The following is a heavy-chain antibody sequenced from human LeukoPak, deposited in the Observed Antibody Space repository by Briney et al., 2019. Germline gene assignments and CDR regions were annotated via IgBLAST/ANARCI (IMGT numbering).Heavy chain of an antibody. Sequence: ASVKVSCKVSGYTLTELSMHWVRQAPGKGLEWMGGFDPEDGETIYAQKFQGRVTMTEDTSTDTAYMELSSLRSEDTAVYSCATASGSPLWDAFDIWGQGTMVTVSS. V-gene: IGHV1-24*01. CDR3: ATASGSPLWDAFDI. J-gene: IGHJ3*02. CDR2: FDPEDGET. CDR1: GYTLTELS. D-gene: IGHD1-26*01.